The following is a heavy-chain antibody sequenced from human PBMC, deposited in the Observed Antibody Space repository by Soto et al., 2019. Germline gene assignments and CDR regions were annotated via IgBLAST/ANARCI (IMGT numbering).Heavy chain of an antibody. CDR1: GFGFSDVW. CDR3: ATEGEMSGASDWADYFDH. D-gene: IGHD2-15*01. CDR2: IKRRYDDGTT. J-gene: IGHJ4*01. V-gene: IGHV3-15*01. Sequence: QLVESGGGLVEPGGSLRLSCAASGFGFSDVWMTWVLQVPGKGLEWVGRIKRRYDDGTTDYAAAVKGRFTISRDDSKNTLYLQIDSLKTEDTAVYYCATEGEMSGASDWADYFDHWGQGTLVTVSS.